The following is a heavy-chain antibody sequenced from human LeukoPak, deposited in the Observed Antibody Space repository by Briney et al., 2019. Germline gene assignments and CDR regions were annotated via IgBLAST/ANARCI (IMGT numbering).Heavy chain of an antibody. J-gene: IGHJ4*02. CDR3: ARDPGHCSGGSCYSRPY. D-gene: IGHD2-15*01. CDR1: GGTFSSYA. Sequence: GASVKVSCKASGGTFSSYAISWVRQAPGQGLEWMGGIIPIFGTANYAQKFQGRVTITADESTSTAYMELSSLRSEDTAVYYCARDPGHCSGGSCYSRPYWGQGTLVTVS. V-gene: IGHV1-69*13. CDR2: IIPIFGTA.